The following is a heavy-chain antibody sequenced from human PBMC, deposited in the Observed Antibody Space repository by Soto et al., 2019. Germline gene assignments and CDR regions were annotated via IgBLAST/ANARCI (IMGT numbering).Heavy chain of an antibody. CDR3: AKGLGELSPESYDY. Sequence: QVLLVESGGGVVQPGRSLRLSCAASGFTFSYYAMHWVRQALGKGLEWVAVISYDGSDKYYADSVKGRFTISRDNSRKTLNLQMNSLRADDTAVYYCAKGLGELSPESYDYWGQGTLITVSS. CDR1: GFTFSYYA. CDR2: ISYDGSDK. V-gene: IGHV3-30*18. J-gene: IGHJ4*02. D-gene: IGHD3-16*02.